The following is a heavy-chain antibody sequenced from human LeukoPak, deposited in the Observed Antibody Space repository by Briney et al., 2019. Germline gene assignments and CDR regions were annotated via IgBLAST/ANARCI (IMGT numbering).Heavy chain of an antibody. CDR2: ISSSSSYI. V-gene: IGHV3-21*01. D-gene: IGHD3-22*01. CDR3: ARDHSSGYYYYVDAFDI. CDR1: GFSFSSYS. Sequence: GGSLRLSCAASGFSFSSYSMNWVRQAPGKGLEWVSSISSSSSYIYYADSVKGRFTISRDNAKNSLYLQMNSLRAEDTAVYYCARDHSSGYYYYVDAFDIWGQGTMVTVSS. J-gene: IGHJ3*02.